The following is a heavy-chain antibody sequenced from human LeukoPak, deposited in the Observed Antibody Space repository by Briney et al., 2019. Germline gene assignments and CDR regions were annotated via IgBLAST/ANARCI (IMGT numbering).Heavy chain of an antibody. J-gene: IGHJ5*02. V-gene: IGHV1-18*01. Sequence: ASVKVSCKTSGYSFTNYGISWVRQAPGQGLEWMGWISAYNGNPIYAQKLQGRVTMTTDTSTSTAYMELRSLRSDDTAVYYCARDPRTYYYDSSGYWDWFDPWGRGTLVTVSS. CDR1: GYSFTNYG. CDR2: ISAYNGNP. CDR3: ARDPRTYYYDSSGYWDWFDP. D-gene: IGHD3-22*01.